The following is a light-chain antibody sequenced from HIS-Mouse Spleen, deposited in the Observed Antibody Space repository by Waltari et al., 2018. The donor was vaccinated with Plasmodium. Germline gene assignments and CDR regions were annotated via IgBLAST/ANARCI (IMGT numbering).Light chain of an antibody. Sequence: QSALTQPASVSGSPGQSITISCTGTSSDVGSYNLVSWYQQHPGQAPKLLIYEGSKLPSGVSNRFSGPKSGNTASLTISGLQAEDEADYSCCSYAGSSTFVFGGGTKLTVL. CDR1: SSDVGSYNL. V-gene: IGLV2-23*03. CDR3: CSYAGSSTFV. CDR2: EGS. J-gene: IGLJ3*02.